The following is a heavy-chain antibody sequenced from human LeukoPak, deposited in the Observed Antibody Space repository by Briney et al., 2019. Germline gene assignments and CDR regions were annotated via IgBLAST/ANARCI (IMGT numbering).Heavy chain of an antibody. D-gene: IGHD1-26*01. CDR2: ISGSGGST. Sequence: GGSLRLSCAASGFTFSSYAMSWVRQAQGKGLEWVSAISGSGGSTYYADSVKGRFTISRDNSKNTLYLQMNSLRAEDTAVYYCAKDLGIVGAGANWFDPWGQGTLVTVSS. J-gene: IGHJ5*02. CDR1: GFTFSSYA. V-gene: IGHV3-23*01. CDR3: AKDLGIVGAGANWFDP.